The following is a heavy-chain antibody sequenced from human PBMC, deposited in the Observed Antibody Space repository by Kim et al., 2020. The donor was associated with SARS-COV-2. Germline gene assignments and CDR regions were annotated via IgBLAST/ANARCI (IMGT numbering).Heavy chain of an antibody. CDR1: GFTFSSYS. J-gene: IGHJ4*02. CDR3: ARGGVSGSYYKDPYYFDY. Sequence: GGSLRLSCAASGFTFSSYSMNWVRQAPGKGLEWVSSISSSSSYIYYADSVKGRFTISRDNAKNSLYLQMNSLRAEDTAVYYCARGGVSGSYYKDPYYFDYWGQGTLVTVSS. D-gene: IGHD3-10*01. CDR2: ISSSSSYI. V-gene: IGHV3-21*04.